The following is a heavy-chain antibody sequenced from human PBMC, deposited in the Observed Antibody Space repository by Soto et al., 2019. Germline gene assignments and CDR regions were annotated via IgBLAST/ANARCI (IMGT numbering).Heavy chain of an antibody. CDR1: GLTFSSYA. D-gene: IGHD3-3*01. V-gene: IGHV3-23*01. CDR3: AKAEGYDVWKAFDI. CDR2: ISGSGGST. Sequence: EVQLLESGGGLVQPGGSLRLSCAASGLTFSSYAMTLVRQAPGKGLEWISGISGSGGSTYSADSVKGRFTISRDNSKNTLYLQMNSLRAEDTAVYYCAKAEGYDVWKAFDIWGQGTMVTVSS. J-gene: IGHJ3*02.